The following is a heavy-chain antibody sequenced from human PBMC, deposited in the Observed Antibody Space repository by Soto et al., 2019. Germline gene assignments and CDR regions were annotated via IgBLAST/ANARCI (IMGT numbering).Heavy chain of an antibody. D-gene: IGHD3-10*01. Sequence: PSETLSLTCTVSGGSLSSGDYYWSWIRQPPGKGLEWIGYIYYSGSTYYKPSLKSRLVISVDTSKNQFSLKLSSVTAADTAVYYCARDYMVRGANYFDPWGQGTLVTSPQ. CDR2: IYYSGST. J-gene: IGHJ5*02. V-gene: IGHV4-30-4*01. CDR1: GGSLSSGDYY. CDR3: ARDYMVRGANYFDP.